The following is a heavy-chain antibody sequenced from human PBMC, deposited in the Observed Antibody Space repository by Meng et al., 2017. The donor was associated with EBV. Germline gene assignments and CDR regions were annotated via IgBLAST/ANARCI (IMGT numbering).Heavy chain of an antibody. Sequence: QVQLLEYGAEVEKTGSSVTVTCRTSGGTFRSDAVSWVRKAPGQGLEWMGGLIPMVGAPHYAQKFQGRVTIIADESTSTHSMELNSLRSEDTAMYYCASESGRGFTPDYWGQGTLVTVSS. J-gene: IGHJ4*02. CDR1: GGTFRSDA. D-gene: IGHD3-10*01. CDR2: LIPMVGAP. V-gene: IGHV1-69*01. CDR3: ASESGRGFTPDY.